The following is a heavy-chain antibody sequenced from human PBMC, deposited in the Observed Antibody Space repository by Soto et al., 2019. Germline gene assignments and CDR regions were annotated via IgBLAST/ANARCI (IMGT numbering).Heavy chain of an antibody. D-gene: IGHD3-10*01. J-gene: IGHJ5*02. CDR2: MNPGSGNT. CDR3: ARMASSGSLNWFDH. CDR1: GYTFTNYE. Sequence: ASVKVSCKASGYTFTNYEINWVRQATGQGLEWMGWMNPGSGNTGYAHKFQGRVTMTRNISISTSYMELSRLGSDDTAIYYCARMASSGSLNWFDHWGQGTLVTVSS. V-gene: IGHV1-8*01.